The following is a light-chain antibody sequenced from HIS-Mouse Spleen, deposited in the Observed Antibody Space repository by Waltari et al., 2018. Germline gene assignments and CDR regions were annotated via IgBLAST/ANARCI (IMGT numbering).Light chain of an antibody. V-gene: IGLV3-10*01. Sequence: SYELTQPPSLSVSPGQTARITCSGDALPKKYAYWYQQKSGQAPVLVIDEGSKRTSGIPRRLSGSSSGTMATLTISGAQVENEADYYCYSTDSSGNHRVFGGGTKLTVL. CDR3: YSTDSSGNHRV. J-gene: IGLJ2*01. CDR2: EGS. CDR1: ALPKKY.